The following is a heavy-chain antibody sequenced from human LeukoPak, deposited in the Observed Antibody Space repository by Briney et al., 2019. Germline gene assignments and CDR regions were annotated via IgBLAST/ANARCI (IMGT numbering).Heavy chain of an antibody. D-gene: IGHD3-22*01. J-gene: IGHJ4*02. CDR2: ISYA. CDR1: GFTFGSYA. Sequence: GGSLRLSCAASGFTFGSYAMHWVRQAPGKGLEWVAVISYAVKGRFTISRDNSKNTLYLQMNSLRAEDTAVCYCARDPALTTYYYDSSGYQNWGQGTLVTVSS. V-gene: IGHV3-30*04. CDR3: ARDPALTTYYYDSSGYQN.